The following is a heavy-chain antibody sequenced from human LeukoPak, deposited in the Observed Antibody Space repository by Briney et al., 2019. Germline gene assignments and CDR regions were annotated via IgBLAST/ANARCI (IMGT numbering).Heavy chain of an antibody. J-gene: IGHJ4*02. CDR1: GFTFSDYY. CDR3: AREARGGPGQWLVRVAYYFDY. D-gene: IGHD6-19*01. Sequence: GGSLRLSCAASGFTFSDYYMSWIRQAPGKGLEWVSYISSSGSTIYYADSVKGRFTISRGNAKNSLYLQMNSLRAEDTAVYYCAREARGGPGQWLVRVAYYFDYWGQGTLVTVSS. CDR2: ISSSGSTI. V-gene: IGHV3-11*01.